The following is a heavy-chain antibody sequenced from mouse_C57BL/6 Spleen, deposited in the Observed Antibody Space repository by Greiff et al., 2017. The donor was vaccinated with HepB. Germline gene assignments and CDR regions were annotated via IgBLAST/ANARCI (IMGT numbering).Heavy chain of an antibody. Sequence: VQLQQPGTELVKPGASVKLSCKASGYTFTSYWMHWVKQRPGQGLEWIGNINPSNGGTNYNEKFKSKATLTVDKSSSTAYMQLSSLTSEDSAVYYCARLRVLIYYDYDGPPFDYWGQGTTLTVSS. CDR2: INPSNGGT. CDR1: GYTFTSYW. CDR3: ARLRVLIYYDYDGPPFDY. D-gene: IGHD2-4*01. J-gene: IGHJ2*01. V-gene: IGHV1-53*01.